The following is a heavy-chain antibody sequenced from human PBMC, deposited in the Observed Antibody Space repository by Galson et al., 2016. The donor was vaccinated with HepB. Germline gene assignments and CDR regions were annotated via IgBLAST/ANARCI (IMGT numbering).Heavy chain of an antibody. J-gene: IGHJ4*02. V-gene: IGHV2-70*04. CDR3: ARAGSKSDFYFDF. D-gene: IGHD3/OR15-3a*01. Sequence: PALVKPTQTLTLTCSLSGFSLNTPKMHVNWLRQPPGKALEWLARIDWDEDTFYRTSLTTRLTVSTDTSKSQVVLTMTNMDPADTATYYCARAGSKSDFYFDFWGQGILVTVSS. CDR1: GFSLNTPKMH. CDR2: IDWDEDT.